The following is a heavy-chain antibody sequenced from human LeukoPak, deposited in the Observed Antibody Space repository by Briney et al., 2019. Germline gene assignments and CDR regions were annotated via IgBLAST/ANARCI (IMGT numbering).Heavy chain of an antibody. J-gene: IGHJ4*02. CDR2: IYYSGST. V-gene: IGHV4-39*02. Sequence: SETLSLTCTVSGGSISSSRYYWGWIRQPPGKGLEWIGSIYYSGSTYYNPSLKSRVTISVDTSKNQFSLKLSSVTAADTAVYYCAREKYSSGRGLYLIDYWGQGTLVTVSS. CDR3: AREKYSSGRGLYLIDY. D-gene: IGHD6-19*01. CDR1: GGSISSSRYY.